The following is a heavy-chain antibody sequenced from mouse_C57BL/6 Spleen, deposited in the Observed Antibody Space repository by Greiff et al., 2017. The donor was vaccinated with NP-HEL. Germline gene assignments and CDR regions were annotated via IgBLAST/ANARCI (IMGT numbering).Heavy chain of an antibody. J-gene: IGHJ1*03. D-gene: IGHD2-14*01. CDR3: ARHEGTLLDV. CDR1: GFTFSSYG. CDR2: ISSGGSYT. V-gene: IGHV5-6*01. Sequence: EVQRVESGGDLVKPGGSLKLSCAASGFTFSSYGMSWVRQTPDKRLEWVATISSGGSYTYYPDSVKGRFTISRDNAKNTLYLQMSSLKSEDTAMYYCARHEGTLLDVWGTGTTVTVSS.